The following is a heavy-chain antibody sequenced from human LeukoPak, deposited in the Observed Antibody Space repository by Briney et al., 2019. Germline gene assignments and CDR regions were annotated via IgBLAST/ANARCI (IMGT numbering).Heavy chain of an antibody. CDR2: ISAYNGNT. Sequence: ASVKVSCKASGYTFTSYGISWVRQAPGQGLEWVGWISAYNGNTNYAQTLQGRGTMTTDTSTSTAYKELRSLRSDDTAVYYCAREAFDIFAGYSQIWGQGTLVTVSS. CDR3: AREAFDIFAGYSQI. J-gene: IGHJ4*02. D-gene: IGHD3-9*01. V-gene: IGHV1-18*01. CDR1: GYTFTSYG.